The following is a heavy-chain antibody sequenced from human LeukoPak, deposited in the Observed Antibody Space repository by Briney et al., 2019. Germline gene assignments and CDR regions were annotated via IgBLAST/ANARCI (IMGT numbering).Heavy chain of an antibody. D-gene: IGHD3-3*01. CDR3: AKVVPNFWSGYCGY. V-gene: IGHV3-21*04. CDR2: ISSSSSYI. J-gene: IGHJ4*02. CDR1: GFTFSSYS. Sequence: GGSLRLSCAASGFTFSSYSMNWVRQAPGKGLEWVSSISSSSSYIYYADSVKGRFTISRDNAKNSLYLQMNSLRAEDTAVYYCAKVVPNFWSGYCGYWGQGTLVTVSS.